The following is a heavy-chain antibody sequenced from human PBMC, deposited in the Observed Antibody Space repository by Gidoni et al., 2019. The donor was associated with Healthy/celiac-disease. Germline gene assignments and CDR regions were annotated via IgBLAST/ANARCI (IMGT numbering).Heavy chain of an antibody. CDR2: IYYSGST. CDR1: GGSISSSSYY. V-gene: IGHV4-39*01. CDR3: ARAPSGGYLKFDY. Sequence: QLQLQESGPGLVKPSETLSLTCTVSGGSISSSSYYWGWIRQPPGKGLEWIGSIYYSGSTYYNPSLKSRVTISVDTSKNQFSLKLSSVTAADTAVYYCARAPSGGYLKFDYWGQGTLVTVSS. J-gene: IGHJ4*02. D-gene: IGHD3-10*01.